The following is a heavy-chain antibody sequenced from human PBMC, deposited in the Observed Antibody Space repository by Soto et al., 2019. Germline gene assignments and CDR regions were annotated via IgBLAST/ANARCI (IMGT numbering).Heavy chain of an antibody. CDR1: GFTFSSYA. Sequence: LRLSCAASGFTFSSYAMHWVRQAPGKGLEWVAVISYGGSNKYYADSVKGRFTISRDNSKNTLYLQMNSLRAEDTAVYYCAREELTNYYFDYWGQGTLVTVSS. CDR2: ISYGGSNK. D-gene: IGHD1-7*01. V-gene: IGHV3-30-3*01. CDR3: AREELTNYYFDY. J-gene: IGHJ4*02.